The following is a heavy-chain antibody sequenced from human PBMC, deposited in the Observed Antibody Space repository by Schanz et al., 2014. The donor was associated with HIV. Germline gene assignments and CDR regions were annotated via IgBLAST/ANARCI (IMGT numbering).Heavy chain of an antibody. Sequence: QEQLVESRGGVVQPGRSLRLSCVASGFNFNSYGMHWVRQAPGKGLEWVAVISYDGTKKHYADSVKGRFMISRDNSNNTLYLQMNSLRAEDTAVYFCTRGRFLERGGMDVWGQGTAVTVSS. CDR3: TRGRFLERGGMDV. D-gene: IGHD3-3*01. CDR1: GFNFNSYG. J-gene: IGHJ6*02. V-gene: IGHV3-30*03. CDR2: ISYDGTKK.